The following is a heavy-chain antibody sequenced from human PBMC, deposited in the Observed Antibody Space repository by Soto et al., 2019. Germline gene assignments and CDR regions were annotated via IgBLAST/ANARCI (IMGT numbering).Heavy chain of an antibody. Sequence: VQLVQSGADVKRPGASVTVSCKSSGYTFTTYAITWVRQAPGQGLEWMASISTYNGNTNYAQKLQGRVTVTTDTSTNTVYMELRSLTSDDTAGYYCARGGYRSGWDYWGQGTLVTVSS. D-gene: IGHD6-19*01. V-gene: IGHV1-18*01. CDR3: ARGGYRSGWDY. J-gene: IGHJ4*02. CDR1: GYTFTTYA. CDR2: ISTYNGNT.